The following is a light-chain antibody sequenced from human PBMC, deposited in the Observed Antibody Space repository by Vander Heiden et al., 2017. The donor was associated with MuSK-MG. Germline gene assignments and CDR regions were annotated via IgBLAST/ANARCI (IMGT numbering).Light chain of an antibody. Sequence: IVMTQSPATLSVSPGERATLSGRATQSIVTNLAWYQHNPGQAPSLLFFAASTRATGIPASFSASGSGTEFTLTTSSLHSEYFAVYYCQQCYNWPPIIFVQGTRLEIK. CDR3: QQCYNWPPII. CDR1: QSIVTN. CDR2: AAS. V-gene: IGKV3D-15*01. J-gene: IGKJ5*01.